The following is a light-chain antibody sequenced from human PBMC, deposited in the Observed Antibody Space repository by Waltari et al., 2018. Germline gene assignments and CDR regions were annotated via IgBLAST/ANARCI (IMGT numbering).Light chain of an antibody. Sequence: EIVLTQSPGTLSLSPGERATVSCRASQSISKYLAWYRLKPGQAPRLLIYDASKRATGIPDRFSASGYGTDFSLTISRLEPEDFAVYYCQHYVRLPVTFGQGTKVEIK. J-gene: IGKJ1*01. CDR2: DAS. CDR3: QHYVRLPVT. V-gene: IGKV3-20*01. CDR1: QSISKY.